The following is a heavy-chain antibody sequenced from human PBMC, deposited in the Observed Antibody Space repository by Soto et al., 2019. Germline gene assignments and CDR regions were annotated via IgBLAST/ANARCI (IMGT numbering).Heavy chain of an antibody. CDR3: ARAHLSRFGDFDY. J-gene: IGHJ4*02. CDR1: GGSISSYY. V-gene: IGHV4-59*01. Sequence: PSETLSLTCTVSGGSISSYYWSWIRQPPGKGLEWIGYIYYSGSTNYNPSLKSRVTISVDTSKNQFSLKLSSVTAADTAVYYCARAHLSRFGDFDYWGPGTLVTVSS. CDR2: IYYSGST. D-gene: IGHD3-10*01.